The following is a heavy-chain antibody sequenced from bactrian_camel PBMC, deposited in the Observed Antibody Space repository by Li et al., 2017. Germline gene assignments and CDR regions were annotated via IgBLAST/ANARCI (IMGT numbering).Heavy chain of an antibody. Sequence: VQLVESGGGLVRPGGSLRLSCTASGFTFSRYVMSWVRQAPGKGLEWVSSISLLGGGAYYADSVKGRFTISRDNTSNTLYLQLNGLKTEDTAMYYCAKDIDYWGRGTQVTVS. CDR2: ISLLGGGA. J-gene: IGHJ4*01. CDR1: GFTFSRYV. CDR3: AKDIDY. V-gene: IGHV3S40*01.